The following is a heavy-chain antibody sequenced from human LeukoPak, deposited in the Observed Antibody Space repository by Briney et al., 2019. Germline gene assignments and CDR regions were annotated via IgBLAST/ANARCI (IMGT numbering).Heavy chain of an antibody. D-gene: IGHD2-15*01. CDR3: ARQSGGKDYYYYYGMDV. CDR2: IYHSGST. J-gene: IGHJ6*02. Sequence: SQTLSLTCAVSGGSISSGGYSWSWIRQPPGKGLEWIGYIYHSGSTYYNPSLKSRVTISVDRSKNQFSLKLSSVTAADTAVYYCARQSGGKDYYYYYGMDVWGQGITVTVSS. V-gene: IGHV4-30-2*01. CDR1: GGSISSGGYS.